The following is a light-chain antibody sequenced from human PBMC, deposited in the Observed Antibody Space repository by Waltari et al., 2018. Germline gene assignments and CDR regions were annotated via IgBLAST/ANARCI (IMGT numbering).Light chain of an antibody. CDR1: SSHVGSYNL. CDR2: DGS. Sequence: QSALTPPASVSGFPGQSLTISCTGTSSHVGSYNLVSWYHQYPGKAPKLMIYDGSKRPSGVSNRLSGSKSGNTASLTISGLQAEDEADYYCCSYADSSTLVFGGGTKLTVL. CDR3: CSYADSSTLV. V-gene: IGLV2-23*01. J-gene: IGLJ3*02.